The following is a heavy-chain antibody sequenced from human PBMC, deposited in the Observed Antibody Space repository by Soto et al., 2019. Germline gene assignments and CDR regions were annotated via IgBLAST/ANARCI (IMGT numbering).Heavy chain of an antibody. CDR3: AASRGFDSSGYSGYYYGMDV. D-gene: IGHD3-22*01. V-gene: IGHV3-9*01. Sequence: EVQLVESGGGLVQPGRSLRLSCAASGFTFDDYAMHWVRQRPGRGLEWVSGLTWNRAEIGYPDSVKGRFSISRDNAKKYLYLQMNSLRPDDTVLYYCAASRGFDSSGYSGYYYGMDVWGQGTTVTVSS. J-gene: IGHJ6*02. CDR2: LTWNRAEI. CDR1: GFTFDDYA.